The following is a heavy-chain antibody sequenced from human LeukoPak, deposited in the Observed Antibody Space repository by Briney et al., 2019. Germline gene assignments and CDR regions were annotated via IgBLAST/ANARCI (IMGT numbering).Heavy chain of an antibody. CDR1: GYTFTSYG. Sequence: GASVKVSCKASGYTFTSYGISWVRQAPGQGLEGMGWISAYNGNTNYAQKLQGRVTMTTDTSTSTAYMELRSLRSDDTAVYYCARDLEQLVPSPHAFDIWGQGTMVTVSS. V-gene: IGHV1-18*01. D-gene: IGHD6-13*01. CDR3: ARDLEQLVPSPHAFDI. CDR2: ISAYNGNT. J-gene: IGHJ3*02.